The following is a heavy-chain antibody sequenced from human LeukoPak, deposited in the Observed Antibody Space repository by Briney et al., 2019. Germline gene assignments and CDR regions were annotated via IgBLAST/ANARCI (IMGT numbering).Heavy chain of an antibody. J-gene: IGHJ4*02. CDR1: GYTFTNSV. Sequence: GASVKVSCKTSGYTFTNSVISWMRQAPGQGLEWMGWISAYDGNTNYAQNLQGRVTMTTDTSTSTAYMELRSLRSDDTAVYYCARDYTGECFDWWGQGTLVTVSS. CDR3: ARDYTGECFDW. D-gene: IGHD3-10*01. V-gene: IGHV1-18*01. CDR2: ISAYDGNT.